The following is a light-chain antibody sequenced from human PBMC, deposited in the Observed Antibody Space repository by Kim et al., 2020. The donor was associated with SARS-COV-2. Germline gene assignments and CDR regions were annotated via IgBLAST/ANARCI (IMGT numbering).Light chain of an antibody. V-gene: IGLV3-19*01. CDR3: NSRDNNDIGL. Sequence: SSELTQDPAVSVALGQTVRITCQGDSLRTYYTTWFQQKPGQAPIVVFYGKNNRPSGIPDRFSGSSPGNTASLTITATQAGDEADYYCNSRDNNDIGLFGG. CDR1: SLRTYY. J-gene: IGLJ2*01. CDR2: GKN.